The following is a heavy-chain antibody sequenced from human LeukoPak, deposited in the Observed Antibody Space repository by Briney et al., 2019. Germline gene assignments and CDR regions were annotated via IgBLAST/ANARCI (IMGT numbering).Heavy chain of an antibody. J-gene: IGHJ4*02. V-gene: IGHV3-23*01. CDR3: AKYNWNLFDY. Sequence: PGGSLRLSCAASGFTFSSHAMSWVRQAPGKGLEWVSAIRAMGGSTYYAGSVQGRFTISRDNSKNTPYLQMNSLSAEDTAVYYCAKYNWNLFDYWGQGTLVTVSS. CDR2: IRAMGGST. D-gene: IGHD1-20*01. CDR1: GFTFSSHA.